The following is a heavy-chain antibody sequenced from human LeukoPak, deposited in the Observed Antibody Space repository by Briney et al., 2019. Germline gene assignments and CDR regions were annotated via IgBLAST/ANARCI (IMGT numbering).Heavy chain of an antibody. CDR1: GFTFSRYW. D-gene: IGHD2-21*02. CDR2: INLEGSEK. V-gene: IGHV3-7*01. J-gene: IGHJ3*02. Sequence: GGSLRLSCEASGFTFSRYWMNWVRQAPGKGLEWVANINLEGSEKYYLNSVEGRFTISRDNSKNTLYLQMNSLRAEDTAVYYCARQPEVVVTSFTAFDIWGQGTMVTVSS. CDR3: ARQPEVVVTSFTAFDI.